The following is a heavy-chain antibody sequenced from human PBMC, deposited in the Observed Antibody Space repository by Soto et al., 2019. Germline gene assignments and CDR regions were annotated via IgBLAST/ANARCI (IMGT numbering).Heavy chain of an antibody. V-gene: IGHV3-74*01. CDR1: GFTFSSYW. CDR2: ITSDGRRT. D-gene: IGHD3-10*01. J-gene: IGHJ3*02. Sequence: GGSLRLSCAASGFTFSSYWMHWVRQVPGKGLMWFSHITSDGRRTTYADSVKGRITISRDNAKNALYLQMNSLRAEDTAVYYCARDRTYYYGSGSYYNPSFDIWGQGTMVTVSS. CDR3: ARDRTYYYGSGSYYNPSFDI.